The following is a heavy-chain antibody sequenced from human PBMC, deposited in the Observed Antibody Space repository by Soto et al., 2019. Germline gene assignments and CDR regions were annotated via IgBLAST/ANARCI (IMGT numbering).Heavy chain of an antibody. Sequence: QVQLVESGGGVVQPGGSLRLSCAASGFTFSNYGMHWVRQAPGKGLESVAVIWYDGSNKYYADSVKGRFTISRDNSKNTRYLQVNSLRAEDTAVYYCARDYSRYSGMDVWGQGTTVTVSS. CDR2: IWYDGSNK. CDR3: ARDYSRYSGMDV. V-gene: IGHV3-33*01. CDR1: GFTFSNYG. D-gene: IGHD2-15*01. J-gene: IGHJ6*02.